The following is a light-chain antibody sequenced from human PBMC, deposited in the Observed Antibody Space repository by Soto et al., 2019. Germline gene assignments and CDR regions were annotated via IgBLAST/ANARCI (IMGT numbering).Light chain of an antibody. Sequence: IVLTQPPGTLSLSPGERATLFFMASQSVTSNYFAWYQQKPGQAPRLLIYGISDRATGIPDRFSGSGSGTDFTLTISSLEPEDSAVYYCQQRHMWPITFGQGTRLEIK. CDR1: QSVTSNY. CDR2: GIS. CDR3: QQRHMWPIT. V-gene: IGKV3D-20*02. J-gene: IGKJ5*01.